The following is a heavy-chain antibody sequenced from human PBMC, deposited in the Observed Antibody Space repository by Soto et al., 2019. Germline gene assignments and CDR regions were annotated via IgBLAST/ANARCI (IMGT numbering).Heavy chain of an antibody. Sequence: VQLVESGGGLVQPGRSLRLSCAASGFTFDDYAMHWVRQAPGKGLEWVSGISWNRGSIGYADSVKGRFTISRDNAKNSLYLQMNSLRAEDTALYYCAKDMGLYSSSMKLGAFDIWGQGTMVTVSS. CDR3: AKDMGLYSSSMKLGAFDI. CDR2: ISWNRGSI. D-gene: IGHD6-6*01. V-gene: IGHV3-9*01. J-gene: IGHJ3*02. CDR1: GFTFDDYA.